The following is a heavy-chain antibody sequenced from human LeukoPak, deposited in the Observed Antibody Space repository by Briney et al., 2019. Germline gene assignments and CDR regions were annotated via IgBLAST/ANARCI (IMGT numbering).Heavy chain of an antibody. V-gene: IGHV4-59*01. D-gene: IGHD3-3*01. Sequence: SETLSLTCIVSGGSTSSYYWSWIRHPPGKGLEWSGYIHYSGSTNYNPSLKSRVTISLDTSKNQFSLKLSSVTAADTAVYYCARLFWSDSHSFDYWGQGTLVTVSS. CDR3: ARLFWSDSHSFDY. J-gene: IGHJ4*02. CDR2: IHYSGST. CDR1: GGSTSSYY.